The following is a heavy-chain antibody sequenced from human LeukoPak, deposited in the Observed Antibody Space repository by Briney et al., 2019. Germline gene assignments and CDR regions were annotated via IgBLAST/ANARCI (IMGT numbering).Heavy chain of an antibody. Sequence: PGGSLRLSCAASGFTFSSYSMNWVRQAPGEGLGWVSSISSSMRYIYYADSVKGRFTISGDNAKNSLYLQMNSLRAEDTAVYYCARAVRRIDLLTMVRGVILDYWGQGTLVTVSS. CDR1: GFTFSSYS. V-gene: IGHV3-21*01. J-gene: IGHJ4*02. CDR3: ARAVRRIDLLTMVRGVILDY. CDR2: ISSSMRYI. D-gene: IGHD3-10*01.